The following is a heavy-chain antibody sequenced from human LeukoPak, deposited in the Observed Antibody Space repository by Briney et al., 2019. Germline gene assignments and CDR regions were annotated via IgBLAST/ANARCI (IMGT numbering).Heavy chain of an antibody. CDR3: ARDRRAAAALYYFYYYYMDV. CDR2: ISTSGST. J-gene: IGHJ6*03. Sequence: SETLSLTCTVSAYSISSGYYWSWIRQPAGKGLEWIGHISTSGSTNYNPSLKSRVTMSVDTSKNPFSLKLNSVTAADTAVYYCARDRRAAAALYYFYYYYMDVWGKGTTVTISS. D-gene: IGHD6-13*01. V-gene: IGHV4-4*07. CDR1: AYSISSGYY.